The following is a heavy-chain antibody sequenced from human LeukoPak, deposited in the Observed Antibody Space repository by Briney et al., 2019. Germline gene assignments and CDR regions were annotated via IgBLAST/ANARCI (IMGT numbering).Heavy chain of an antibody. J-gene: IGHJ4*02. V-gene: IGHV2-5*02. CDR1: GFSLTTSGVA. D-gene: IGHD6-19*01. CDR2: IYWDDDK. Sequence: ESGPTLVNPTQTLTLTCTFSGFSLTTSGVAVGWIRQPPGTALEWLTLIYWDDDKRHSPSLKSRLTVTKDTSKNQVVLTVTNMDPVDTATYYCAYKAPTGWYQAWGQGTLVTVSS. CDR3: AYKAPTGWYQA.